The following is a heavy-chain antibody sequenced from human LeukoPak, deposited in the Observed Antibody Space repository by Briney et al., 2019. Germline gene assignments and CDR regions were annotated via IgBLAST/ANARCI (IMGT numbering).Heavy chain of an antibody. J-gene: IGHJ4*02. CDR1: VDSHCAYY. CDR3: AKVGRGDYVWGSYSFDY. D-gene: IGHD3-16*01. CDR2: ISKAERT. V-gene: IGHV4-59*01. Sequence: PSETLSLLRSVRVDSHCAYYRSWIRQPPGKGLEWIGYISKAERTNFNPSLESRVTMSVDTSKNQFSLKLTSVTAADTAVYYCAKVGRGDYVWGSYSFDYWGQGNLVTVSS.